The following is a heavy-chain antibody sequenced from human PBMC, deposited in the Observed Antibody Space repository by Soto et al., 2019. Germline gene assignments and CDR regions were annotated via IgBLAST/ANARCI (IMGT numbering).Heavy chain of an antibody. J-gene: IGHJ4*02. D-gene: IGHD3-10*01. CDR2: IYYSGST. CDR3: ARPQTPYGSGSYYNGYYFDY. CDR1: GGSISSSSYY. V-gene: IGHV4-39*01. Sequence: SETLSLTCTVSGGSISSSSYYWGWIRQPPGKGLEWIGSIYYSGSTYYNPSLKSRVTISVDTSKTQFSLKLSAVTAADTAVYYCARPQTPYGSGSYYNGYYFDYWGQGTLVTVSS.